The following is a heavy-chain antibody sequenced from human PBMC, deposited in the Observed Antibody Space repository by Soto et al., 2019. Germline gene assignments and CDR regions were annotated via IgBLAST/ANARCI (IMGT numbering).Heavy chain of an antibody. V-gene: IGHV4-34*01. D-gene: IGHD3-10*01. Sequence: SETPSLPRSFYGFSLSEYYWNLLRQPPGKGLEWIGEINHSGSTNYNPSLKSRVTISVDTSKNQFSLKLSSGTAADTAVYYCARWGSGYYYGMDVWGQGTTVTVS. CDR3: ARWGSGYYYGMDV. CDR2: INHSGST. CDR1: GFSLSEYY. J-gene: IGHJ6*02.